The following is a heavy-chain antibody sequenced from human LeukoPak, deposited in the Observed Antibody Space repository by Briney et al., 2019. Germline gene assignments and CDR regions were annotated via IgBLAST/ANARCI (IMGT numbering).Heavy chain of an antibody. V-gene: IGHV3-66*01. Sequence: GGSLRLSCAASGFTVSSNYMSWVRQAPGKGLEWVSVIYSGGSTYYADSVKGRFTISRGNSKNTLYLQMNSLRAEDTAVYYCARGYYYGSGSSRGVNDYWGQGTLVTVSS. D-gene: IGHD3-10*01. J-gene: IGHJ4*02. CDR2: IYSGGST. CDR3: ARGYYYGSGSSRGVNDY. CDR1: GFTVSSNY.